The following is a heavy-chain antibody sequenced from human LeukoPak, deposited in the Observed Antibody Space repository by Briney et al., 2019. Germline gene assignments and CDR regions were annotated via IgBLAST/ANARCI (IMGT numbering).Heavy chain of an antibody. V-gene: IGHV3-53*01. Sequence: GGSLGLSCAASGFTVSSNYMSWVGQAPGKGLEWVSVIYSGGSTYYADSVKGRFTISRDNSKNTLYLQMNSLRAEDTAVYYCARDLLAAAGLMNFEYWGQGTLVTVSS. D-gene: IGHD6-13*01. CDR1: GFTVSSNY. CDR3: ARDLLAAAGLMNFEY. J-gene: IGHJ4*02. CDR2: IYSGGST.